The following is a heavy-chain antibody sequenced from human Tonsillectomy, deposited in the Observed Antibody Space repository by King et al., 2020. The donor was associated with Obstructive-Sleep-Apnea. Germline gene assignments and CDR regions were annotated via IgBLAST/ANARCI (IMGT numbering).Heavy chain of an antibody. CDR1: GGSISSYY. D-gene: IGHD1-26*01. V-gene: IGHV4-59*01. CDR2: INYSGST. J-gene: IGHJ3*02. Sequence: VQLQESGPGLVKPSETQSLTCTVSGGSISSYYWSWIRQPPGKGLEWIGFINYSGSTNFNPSLKSRVTISVDTSNNQFSVRLSSVTAADAAVYYCARGGWELLHDAFDIWGQGTMVTVSS. CDR3: ARGGWELLHDAFDI.